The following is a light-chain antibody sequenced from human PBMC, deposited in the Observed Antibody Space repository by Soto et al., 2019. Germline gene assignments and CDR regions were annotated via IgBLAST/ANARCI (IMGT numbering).Light chain of an antibody. CDR1: SSNIGAGYD. J-gene: IGLJ1*01. CDR3: QSSDSSLSGYV. Sequence: QSVLTQPPSVSGAPGQRVTISCTGSSSNIGAGYDVHWYQQLPGTAPKLLIYGNSNRPSGVPDRFSGSKSGTSASLAITGLQDEDEDDYYCQSSDSSLSGYVFGTGTKLTVL. V-gene: IGLV1-40*01. CDR2: GNS.